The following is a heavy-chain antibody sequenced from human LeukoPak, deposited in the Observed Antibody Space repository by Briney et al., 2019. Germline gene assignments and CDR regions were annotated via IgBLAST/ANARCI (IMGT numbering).Heavy chain of an antibody. V-gene: IGHV3-23*01. CDR3: AKDLRSYVENYMDV. D-gene: IGHD3-16*01. CDR2: ISGSGGST. CDR1: GFTFSSYA. Sequence: GGSLRLSCAASGFTFSSYAMSWVRQAPGKGLEWVSAISGSGGSTYYADSVKGRFTISRDNSKNTLYLQMNSLRAEDTGVYYCAKDLRSYVENYMDVWGKGTTVTVSS. J-gene: IGHJ6*03.